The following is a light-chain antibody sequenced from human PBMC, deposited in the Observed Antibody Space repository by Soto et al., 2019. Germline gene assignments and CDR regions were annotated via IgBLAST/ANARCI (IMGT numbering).Light chain of an antibody. J-gene: IGKJ4*01. CDR2: LGS. Sequence: DIVMNQSPLSLPVTPGEPASISCRSSQSLLHSDGYNYLDWYLQKPGQSPQGLIYLGSTRASGVPDRFSGSGSGTDFTLKISRVEAEDVGVYYCMQALQTPLTFGGGTKGEIK. V-gene: IGKV2-28*01. CDR1: QSLLHSDGYNY. CDR3: MQALQTPLT.